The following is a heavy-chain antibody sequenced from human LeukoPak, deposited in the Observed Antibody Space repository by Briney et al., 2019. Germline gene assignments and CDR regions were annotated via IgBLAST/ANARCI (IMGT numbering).Heavy chain of an antibody. D-gene: IGHD4-23*01. V-gene: IGHV1-8*01. Sequence: ASVKVSCKASGDTFTSYDINWVRQATGQGLEWMGWMNPNSGNTGYAQKFQGRVTITTDESTSTAYMELSSLRSEDTAVYYCARVSAYGGNVWGQGTLVTVSS. CDR2: MNPNSGNT. CDR3: ARVSAYGGNV. CDR1: GDTFTSYD. J-gene: IGHJ4*02.